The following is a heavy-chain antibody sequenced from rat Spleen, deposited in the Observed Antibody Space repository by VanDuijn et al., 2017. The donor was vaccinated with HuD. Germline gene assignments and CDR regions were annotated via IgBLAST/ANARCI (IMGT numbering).Heavy chain of an antibody. CDR3: TTFSDYATSPFAY. CDR2: ITNTGGSI. J-gene: IGHJ2*01. CDR1: GFIFNYYW. D-gene: IGHD1-6*01. V-gene: IGHV5-31*01. Sequence: EVQLVESGGGLVQPGRSLKLSCVASGFIFNYYWMTWIRQAPGKGLEWVASITNTGGSIYYPDSVKGRFTLSRDNAKSTLYLQMGSLRSEDTATYYCTTFSDYATSPFAYWGQGVMVTVSS.